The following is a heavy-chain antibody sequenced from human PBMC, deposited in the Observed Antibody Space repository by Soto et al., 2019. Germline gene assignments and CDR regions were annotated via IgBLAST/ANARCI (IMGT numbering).Heavy chain of an antibody. V-gene: IGHV3-48*01. CDR3: ARDLNLGSFDY. CDR2: ISSSSSTI. J-gene: IGHJ4*02. Sequence: EVQLVESGGGLVQPGGSLRLSCAASGFTFSSYSMNWVRQAPGKGLEWVSYISSSSSTIYYADSVKGRFTISRDNAKNSLYLQMNILRAEDTAGYYCARDLNLGSFDYWGQGTLVTVSS. CDR1: GFTFSSYS.